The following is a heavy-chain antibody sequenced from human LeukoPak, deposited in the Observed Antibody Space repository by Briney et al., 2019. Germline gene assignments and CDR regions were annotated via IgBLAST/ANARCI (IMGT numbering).Heavy chain of an antibody. D-gene: IGHD4-17*01. CDR2: ISYDGGHT. V-gene: IGHV3-30-3*01. Sequence: EGSLRLSCAASGFIFSHYAMHWVRQAPGKGLEWVAFISYDGGHTDYADSVKGRLTISRDNSKNTLYLQMDSLRAEDTAVYFCARDPNGDYIGTFDMWGRGTMVSVSS. CDR1: GFIFSHYA. CDR3: ARDPNGDYIGTFDM. J-gene: IGHJ3*02.